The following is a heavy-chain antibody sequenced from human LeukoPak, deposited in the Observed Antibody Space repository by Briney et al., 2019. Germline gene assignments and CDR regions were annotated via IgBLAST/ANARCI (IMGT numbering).Heavy chain of an antibody. CDR1: GFTFSSYD. CDR3: ARAPPYSSASWGYYGMDV. Sequence: GGSLRLSCAASGFTFSSYDMHWVRQTTGKGLEWVSSIGIAGDTYYLGSMKGRFTISRENAKNSLYLQMNSLRAGDTAVYYCARAPPYSSASWGYYGMDVWGQGTTVTVSS. J-gene: IGHJ6*02. D-gene: IGHD6-6*01. V-gene: IGHV3-13*01. CDR2: IGIAGDT.